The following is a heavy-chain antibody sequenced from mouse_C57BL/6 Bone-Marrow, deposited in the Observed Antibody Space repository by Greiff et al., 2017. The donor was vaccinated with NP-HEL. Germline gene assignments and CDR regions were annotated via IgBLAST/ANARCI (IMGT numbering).Heavy chain of an antibody. J-gene: IGHJ3*01. CDR1: GFTFSDYG. V-gene: IGHV5-15*01. CDR2: ISNLAYSI. CDR3: ARPYYYGSSYHFAY. Sequence: EVMLVESGGGLVQPGGSLKLSCAASGFTFSDYGMAWVRQAPRKGPEWVAFISNLAYSIYYADTVTGRFTISRENAKNTLYLEMSSLRSEDTAMYYCARPYYYGSSYHFAYWGQGTLVTVSA. D-gene: IGHD1-1*01.